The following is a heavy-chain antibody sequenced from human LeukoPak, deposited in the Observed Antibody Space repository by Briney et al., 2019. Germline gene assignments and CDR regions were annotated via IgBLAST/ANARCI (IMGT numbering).Heavy chain of an antibody. CDR3: ARESIVVVPTTMDDASDI. V-gene: IGHV3-74*01. CDR1: GFTFSRYW. CDR2: INPDESDT. J-gene: IGHJ3*02. Sequence: PGGSLRLSCAASGFTFSRYWMHWVRQVRGKGLVWVSRINPDESDTTSADSVKGRFTISRDNAKNALYLQMHSLRVEDTAVYYCARESIVVVPTTMDDASDIWGQGTMVTVSS. D-gene: IGHD2-2*01.